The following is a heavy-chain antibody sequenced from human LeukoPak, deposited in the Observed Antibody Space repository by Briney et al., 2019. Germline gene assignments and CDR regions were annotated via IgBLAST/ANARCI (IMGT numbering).Heavy chain of an antibody. J-gene: IGHJ1*01. CDR1: GFTFNRCW. V-gene: IGHV3-7*01. CDR3: TSWGDTTAEYFQR. D-gene: IGHD2-21*02. Sequence: GGSLRLSCVVSGFTFNRCWMNWVRQAPGKGLEWVAHINPDGRDTYYVDSVKGRFTISRDNAQNSMYLQMNSLRVEDTAVYYCTSWGDTTAEYFQRWGQGTLVAVSS. CDR2: INPDGRDT.